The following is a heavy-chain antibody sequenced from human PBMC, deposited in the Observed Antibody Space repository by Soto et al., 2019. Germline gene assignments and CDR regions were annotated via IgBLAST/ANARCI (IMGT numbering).Heavy chain of an antibody. V-gene: IGHV3-23*01. D-gene: IGHD5-12*01. Sequence: GSLRLSCAASGFTFSNYAMSWVRQAPGTGLEWVSTIDHTGANTHYADSVKGRFTISRDNSRNTLDLQMNSLRAADTALYYCVSWLSAHFDYWGQGTPVTRLL. CDR3: VSWLSAHFDY. CDR1: GFTFSNYA. CDR2: IDHTGANT. J-gene: IGHJ4*02.